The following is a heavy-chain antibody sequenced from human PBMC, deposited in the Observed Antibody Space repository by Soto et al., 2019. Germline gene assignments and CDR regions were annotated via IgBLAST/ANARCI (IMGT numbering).Heavy chain of an antibody. CDR3: ARAPVRRLPRGFRYSSSWQQGYYYYGTDV. Sequence: ASVKVSCKASGYTFTGYYMHWVRQAPGQGLEWMGWINPNSGGTNYAQKFQGRVTMTRDTSISTAYMELSRLRSDDTAVYYCARAPVRRLPRGFRYSSSWQQGYYYYGTDVWGQGTTVTVSS. D-gene: IGHD6-13*01. CDR2: INPNSGGT. CDR1: GYTFTGYY. V-gene: IGHV1-2*02. J-gene: IGHJ6*02.